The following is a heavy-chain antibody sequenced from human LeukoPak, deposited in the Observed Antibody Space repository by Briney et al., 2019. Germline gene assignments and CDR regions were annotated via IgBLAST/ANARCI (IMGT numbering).Heavy chain of an antibody. J-gene: IGHJ4*02. CDR2: IYYRGST. CDR1: GGSISSYY. Sequence: SETLSLTCTVSGGSISSYYWSWIRQPPGKGLEWIGYIYYRGSTNYNPSLQSRVTISLDTSKNLFSLKLNSVTAADTAVYYCAREGVYGDYDRFVDYWGQGTLVTVSS. V-gene: IGHV4-59*01. D-gene: IGHD4-17*01. CDR3: AREGVYGDYDRFVDY.